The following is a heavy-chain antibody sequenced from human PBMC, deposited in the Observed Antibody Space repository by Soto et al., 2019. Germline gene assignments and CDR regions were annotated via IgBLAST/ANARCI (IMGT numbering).Heavy chain of an antibody. V-gene: IGHV1-69*01. CDR1: GGTFSSYA. CDR3: ARATVDSAMVVRSLCCWFDP. J-gene: IGHJ5*02. Sequence: QVQLVQSGAEVKKPGSSVKVSCKASGGTFSSYAISWVRQAPGQGLEWMGGIIPIFGTANYAQKFQGRVTITADESTSTAYMELSSLRSEDTAVYYCARATVDSAMVVRSLCCWFDPWGQGTLVTVSS. CDR2: IIPIFGTA. D-gene: IGHD5-18*01.